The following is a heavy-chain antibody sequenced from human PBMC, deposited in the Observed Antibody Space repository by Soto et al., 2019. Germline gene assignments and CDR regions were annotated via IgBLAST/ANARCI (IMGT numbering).Heavy chain of an antibody. CDR2: SYYSGST. CDR1: GGSISSYY. J-gene: IGHJ6*02. Sequence: PSETLSLISTVPGGSISSYYWSWIRQPPGNGLEWIEYSYYSGSTNYNPSLKGRVTISVDTSKNQFSLKLSSVTAADTAVYYCARLRAVAGGYYYYYYGMDVSCQGTKVTLSS. CDR3: ARLRAVAGGYYYYYYGMDV. D-gene: IGHD6-19*01. V-gene: IGHV4-59*01.